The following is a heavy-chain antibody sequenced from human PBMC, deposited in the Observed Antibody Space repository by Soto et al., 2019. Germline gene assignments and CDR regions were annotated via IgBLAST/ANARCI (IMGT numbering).Heavy chain of an antibody. CDR2: ITSSGNRT. D-gene: IGHD3-10*01. CDR3: ARLGRGSDAFDI. Sequence: GGALRLSFAAPGFTFCSYAMNWVRPAPGEGGGGGSGITSSGNRTDYAASAKGGFNISRYNPTYTLYLQMNGLTAEDTAIYYCARLGRGSDAFDIWGQGTMVTVSS. J-gene: IGHJ3*02. CDR1: GFTFCSYA. V-gene: IGHV3-23*01.